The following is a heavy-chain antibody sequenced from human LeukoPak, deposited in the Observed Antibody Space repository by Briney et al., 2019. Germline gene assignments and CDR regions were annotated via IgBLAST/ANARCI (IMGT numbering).Heavy chain of an antibody. CDR1: GFTFSASW. CDR2: INRDGSER. V-gene: IGHV3-7*01. Sequence: GGPLRLSCAASGFTFSASWMTWVRQAPGKRLECVANINRDGSERYCVDSVKGRFIISRDNDRNSLYLHMNSLRAEDTAVYYCTRPYGYCSGGGSCFPFDFWGQGTLLTVSS. CDR3: TRPYGYCSGGGSCFPFDF. D-gene: IGHD2-15*01. J-gene: IGHJ4*02.